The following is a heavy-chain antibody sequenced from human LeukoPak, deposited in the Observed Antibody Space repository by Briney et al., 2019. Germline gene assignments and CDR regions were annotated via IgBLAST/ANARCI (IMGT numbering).Heavy chain of an antibody. V-gene: IGHV1-18*01. CDR2: ISAYNGNT. CDR3: ARVPECCPHFDY. Sequence: ASVTVSCTASGYTFTSYGISWVRQAPGQGLEWMGWISAYNGNTNYAQKLQGRVTMTTDTSTSTAYMELRSLRSDDTAVYYCARVPECCPHFDYWGQGTLVTVSS. J-gene: IGHJ4*02. CDR1: GYTFTSYG. D-gene: IGHD3-10*02.